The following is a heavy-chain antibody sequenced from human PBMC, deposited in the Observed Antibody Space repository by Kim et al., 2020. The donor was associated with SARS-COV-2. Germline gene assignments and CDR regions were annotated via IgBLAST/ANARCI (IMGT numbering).Heavy chain of an antibody. CDR3: TRPTRGGSFDY. Sequence: KYYGGAVKGRFTIPRDNAKNSLYLQRNSLRAEDTAVYYCTRPTRGGSFDYWGQGALVTVSS. CDR2: K. V-gene: IGHV3-7*01. D-gene: IGHD1-26*01. J-gene: IGHJ4*02.